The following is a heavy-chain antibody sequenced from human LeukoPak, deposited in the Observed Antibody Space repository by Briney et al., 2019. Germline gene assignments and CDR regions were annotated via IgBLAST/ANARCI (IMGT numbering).Heavy chain of an antibody. CDR1: GGTFSSYA. CDR3: ARGTLVPAAMRDTLYYYYYMDV. Sequence: GASVKVSCKASGGTFSSYAISWVRQAPGQGLEWMGGIIPIFGTANYAQKFQGRVTITADKSTSTAYMELSSLRSEDTAVYYCARGTLVPAAMRDTLYYYYYMDVWGKGTTVTASS. V-gene: IGHV1-69*06. D-gene: IGHD2-2*01. CDR2: IIPIFGTA. J-gene: IGHJ6*03.